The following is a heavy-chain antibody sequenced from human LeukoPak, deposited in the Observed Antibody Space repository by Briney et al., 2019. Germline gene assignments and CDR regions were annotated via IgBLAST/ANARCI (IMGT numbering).Heavy chain of an antibody. Sequence: GGSLRLSCAASGFTFSSYSMNWVRQAPGKGLEWGSYISSSSSTIYYADSVKGRFTISRDNAKNSLYLQMNSLRAEDTAVYYCAKEPYPHGAFDIWGQGTMVTVSS. J-gene: IGHJ3*02. CDR2: ISSSSSTI. CDR3: AKEPYPHGAFDI. CDR1: GFTFSSYS. V-gene: IGHV3-48*04.